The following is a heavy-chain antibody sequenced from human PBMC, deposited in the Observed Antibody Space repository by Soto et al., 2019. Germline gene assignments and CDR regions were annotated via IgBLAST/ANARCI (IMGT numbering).Heavy chain of an antibody. CDR1: GFTITSSA. J-gene: IGHJ6*03. CDR3: AADGRAGQPGLYYYMDV. CDR2: IVVGSGNT. V-gene: IGHV1-58*02. Sequence: QMQLVQSGPEVKKPGTSVKVSCKASGFTITSSAMQWVRQARGQRLEWIGWIVVGSGNTNYAQKFQERVTITRDMSTSTAYMELSSLRSEDTAVYYCAADGRAGQPGLYYYMDVWGKGTTVTVSS. D-gene: IGHD2-15*01.